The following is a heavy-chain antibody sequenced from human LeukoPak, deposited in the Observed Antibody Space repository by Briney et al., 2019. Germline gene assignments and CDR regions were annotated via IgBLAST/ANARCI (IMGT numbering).Heavy chain of an antibody. D-gene: IGHD2-15*01. Sequence: GGSLRLSCAASGFFFSNYWMTWVRQAPGTGLEFVASINPSGTATYYADPVKGRFTISRDNAKNLVYLQMNSLRAEDTAVYHCARFGYVAAVDVWGQGTPVTVSS. CDR2: INPSGTAT. V-gene: IGHV3-7*01. CDR3: ARFGYVAAVDV. CDR1: GFFFSNYW. J-gene: IGHJ4*02.